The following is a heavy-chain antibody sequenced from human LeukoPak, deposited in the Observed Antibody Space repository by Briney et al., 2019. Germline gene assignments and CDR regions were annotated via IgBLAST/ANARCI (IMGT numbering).Heavy chain of an antibody. CDR3: TRDLYCSGGSCPYPNWFDP. J-gene: IGHJ5*02. CDR2: INSDGSST. D-gene: IGHD2-15*01. Sequence: QPGGSLRLSCGASGFTFSDYWMHWVRQAPGKGLVWVSRINSDGSSTTYADSEKGRFTISRDNAKNTLYLQMNSLRAEDTAVYYCTRDLYCSGGSCPYPNWFDPWGQGTLVTVSS. CDR1: GFTFSDYW. V-gene: IGHV3-74*01.